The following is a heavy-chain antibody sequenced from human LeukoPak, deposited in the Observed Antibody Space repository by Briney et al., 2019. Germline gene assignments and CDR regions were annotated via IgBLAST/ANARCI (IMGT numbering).Heavy chain of an antibody. D-gene: IGHD3-9*01. J-gene: IGHJ6*02. CDR2: IWYDGSNK. Sequence: GGSLRLSCAASGFTLSSYGMHWVRQAPGKGLEWVAVIWYDGSNKYYADSVKGRFTISRDNSKNTLYLQMNSLRAEDTAVYYCAKDLGKYYDILTGPPWRYYYYYGMDVWGQGTTVTVSS. CDR1: GFTLSSYG. V-gene: IGHV3-33*06. CDR3: AKDLGKYYDILTGPPWRYYYYYGMDV.